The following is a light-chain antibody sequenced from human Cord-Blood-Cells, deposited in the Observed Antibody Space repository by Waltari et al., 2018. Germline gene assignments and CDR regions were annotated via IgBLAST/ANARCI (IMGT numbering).Light chain of an antibody. Sequence: AVVTQEPSLTVSPGGTVTLTCASSTGAVTSGPFPYWFPPTPGQAPRTLLYDTSNKHSLTPSRCSGSLLGGKAALTLSRAQPEDEAEYYCSLSYSGARVFGGGTKLTVL. V-gene: IGLV7-46*01. CDR2: DTS. CDR1: TGAVTSGPF. CDR3: SLSYSGARV. J-gene: IGLJ3*02.